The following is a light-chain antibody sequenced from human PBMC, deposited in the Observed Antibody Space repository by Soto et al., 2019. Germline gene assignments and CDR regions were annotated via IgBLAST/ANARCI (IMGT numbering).Light chain of an antibody. CDR2: AAS. J-gene: IGKJ1*01. CDR3: QQSYSTLGT. V-gene: IGKV1-39*01. CDR1: QSISSY. Sequence: DIQMTQSPSSLSASVGDRVTITCRASQSISSYLNWYQQKPGKAPKLLIYAASSLQSGVPSRFSCSGSGTDFTLTISSLQPEDFATYYCQQSYSTLGTFGQGTKVESK.